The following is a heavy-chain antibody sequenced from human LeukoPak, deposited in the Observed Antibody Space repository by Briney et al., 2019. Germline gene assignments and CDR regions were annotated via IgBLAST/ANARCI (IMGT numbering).Heavy chain of an antibody. CDR1: GFTFSSYE. CDR3: AFEGYYYDSSGYYYKFDY. CDR2: ISSSGSTI. V-gene: IGHV3-48*03. D-gene: IGHD3-22*01. J-gene: IGHJ4*02. Sequence: PGGSLRLSCAASGFTFSSYEMNWVRQAPGKGLEWVSYISSSGSTIYYADSVKGRFTISRDNAKNSLYLQMNSLRAEDTAVYYCAFEGYYYDSSGYYYKFDYWGQGTLVTVSS.